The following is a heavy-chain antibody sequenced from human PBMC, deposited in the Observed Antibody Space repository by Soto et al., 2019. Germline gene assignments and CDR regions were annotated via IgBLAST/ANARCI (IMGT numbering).Heavy chain of an antibody. CDR3: AKDLHGTVAEYFDH. V-gene: IGHV3-23*01. CDR1: GFTFSNFA. J-gene: IGHJ4*02. CDR2: IDTSGGKT. Sequence: PGGSLRLSCAASGFTFSNFAMAWVRQAPGKGPEWVSSIDTSGGKTYYADSVKGRFTISRDNSKSTVSLQMNSLRAEDTAVYYCAKDLHGTVAEYFDHWGKGTPVNVSS. D-gene: IGHD1-1*01.